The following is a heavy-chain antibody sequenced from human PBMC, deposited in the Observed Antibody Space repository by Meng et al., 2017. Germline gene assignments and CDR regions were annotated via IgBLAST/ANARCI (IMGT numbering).Heavy chain of an antibody. J-gene: IGHJ4*02. D-gene: IGHD2/OR15-2a*01. CDR3: ARVGSFLRDY. V-gene: IGHV4-34*01. CDR1: GGSFSGYY. Sequence: QVQLQQWGAGLLKPAGTLSLTCAVAGGSFSGYYWSWSRQPPGKGLEWIGEINHSGSTNYNPSLKSRVTISVDTSKNQFSLKLSSVTAADTAVYYCARVGSFLRDYWGQGTLVTVSS. CDR2: INHSGST.